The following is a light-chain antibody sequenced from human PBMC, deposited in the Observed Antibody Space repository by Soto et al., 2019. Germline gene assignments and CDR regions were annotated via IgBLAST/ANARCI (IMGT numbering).Light chain of an antibody. CDR2: EVS. Sequence: QSVLTQPPSASGTPGQRVTISCTGTSSDVGGYTYVSWYQQHPGKAPRLMIYEVSYRPSGVSDRFSGSKSGNTASLTISGLQAEDEADYYCSSYASSGTLVFGTGTKLTVL. CDR1: SSDVGGYTY. J-gene: IGLJ1*01. CDR3: SSYASSGTLV. V-gene: IGLV2-14*01.